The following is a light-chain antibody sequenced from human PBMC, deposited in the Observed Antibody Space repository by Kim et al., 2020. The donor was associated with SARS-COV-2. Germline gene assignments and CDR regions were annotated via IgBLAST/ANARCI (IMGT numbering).Light chain of an antibody. CDR1: SGYSNYK. V-gene: IGLV9-49*01. J-gene: IGLJ1*01. CDR3: GADHGSGSNFVYV. CDR2: VGTGGIVG. Sequence: QLVLTQSPSASASLGASVTLTCTLSSGYSNYKVDWYQQRPGKGPRFVMRVGTGGIVGSKGDGIPDRFSVLGSGLNRYLTIKNIQEEDESDYHCGADHGSGSNFVYVFGTGTKVTVL.